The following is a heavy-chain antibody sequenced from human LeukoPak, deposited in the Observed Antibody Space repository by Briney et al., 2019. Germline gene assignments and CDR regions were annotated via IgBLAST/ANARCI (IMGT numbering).Heavy chain of an antibody. CDR2: INPNSGGT. V-gene: IGHV1-2*02. D-gene: IGHD3-9*01. CDR3: ARVLPYYDILTGYSRYYFDY. CDR1: GYTFTDYY. J-gene: IGHJ4*02. Sequence: ASVKVSCKASGYTFTDYYMHWVRQAPGQGLEWMGWINPNSGGTNYAQKFQGRVTMTRDTSISTAYMELSRLRSDDTAVYYCARVLPYYDILTGYSRYYFDYWGQGTLVTVSS.